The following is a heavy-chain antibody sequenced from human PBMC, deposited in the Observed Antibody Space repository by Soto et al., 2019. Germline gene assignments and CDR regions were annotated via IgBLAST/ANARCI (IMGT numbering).Heavy chain of an antibody. D-gene: IGHD5-18*01. V-gene: IGHV3-23*01. Sequence: EVQLLESGGGLVPPGGFLRLSCEASGNTFSNYAMTWVRQAPGKGLEWVSAISGSGGSTYYAGSVKGRFTISRDNSKNTLFLNMNSLRAEDTAIYYCAKAPVSSLTASRPFDEWGQGTLVTVSS. CDR1: GNTFSNYA. CDR2: ISGSGGST. CDR3: AKAPVSSLTASRPFDE. J-gene: IGHJ4*02.